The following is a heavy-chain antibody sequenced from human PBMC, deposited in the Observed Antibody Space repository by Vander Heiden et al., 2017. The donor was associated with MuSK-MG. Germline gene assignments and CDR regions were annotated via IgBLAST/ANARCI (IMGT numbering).Heavy chain of an antibody. CDR3: AREGIQLKAPFDY. J-gene: IGHJ4*02. D-gene: IGHD5-18*01. Sequence: QVQLVESGGGVVQPGRSLRLSCAASGFTFSSYAMHWVRQAPGKGLEWVAVISYDGSNKYYADAVKGRFTISRDNSKNTLYLQMNSLRAEDTAVYYCAREGIQLKAPFDYWGQGTLVTVSS. CDR2: ISYDGSNK. V-gene: IGHV3-30-3*01. CDR1: GFTFSSYA.